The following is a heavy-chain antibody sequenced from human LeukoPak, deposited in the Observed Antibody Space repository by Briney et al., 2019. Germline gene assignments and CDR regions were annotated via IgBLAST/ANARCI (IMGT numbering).Heavy chain of an antibody. CDR3: AKASSGYAFDI. CDR2: ISYDGSNK. J-gene: IGHJ3*02. V-gene: IGHV3-30*18. Sequence: GGSLRLSCAASGFTFSSYGMHWVRQAPGKGLEGVAVISYDGSNKYYADSVKGRFTISRDNSKNTLYLQMNSLRAEDTAVYYCAKASSGYAFDIWGQGTMVTVSS. CDR1: GFTFSSYG. D-gene: IGHD6-19*01.